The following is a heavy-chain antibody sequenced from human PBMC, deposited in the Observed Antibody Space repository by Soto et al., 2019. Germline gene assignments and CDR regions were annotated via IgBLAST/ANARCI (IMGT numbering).Heavy chain of an antibody. V-gene: IGHV1-8*01. CDR3: ARFVRHQLPTIDY. Sequence: AAVQVSCKSSGYTFRNYDINWGRQATGQGLEWLGWMNPSSGYTGYAQKFQGRVTMTGDTSISTAYMELSSLTSADTAVYYCARFVRHQLPTIDYWGQGALVAVSS. CDR2: MNPSSGYT. CDR1: GYTFRNYD. D-gene: IGHD1-26*01. J-gene: IGHJ4*02.